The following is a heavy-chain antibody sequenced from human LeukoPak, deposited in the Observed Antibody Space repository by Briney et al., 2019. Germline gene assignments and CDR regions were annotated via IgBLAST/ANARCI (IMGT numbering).Heavy chain of an antibody. V-gene: IGHV1-69*05. Sequence: GASVKVSCKASGGTFSNYAISWVRQAPGQGLEWMGGIIPIFGTADYAQKFQGRVTITTDESTSTAYVELSSLRSEDTAVYYCATEQRITFFGRAFDIWGQGTMVTVSS. CDR2: IIPIFGTA. CDR1: GGTFSNYA. CDR3: ATEQRITFFGRAFDI. J-gene: IGHJ3*02. D-gene: IGHD3-3*01.